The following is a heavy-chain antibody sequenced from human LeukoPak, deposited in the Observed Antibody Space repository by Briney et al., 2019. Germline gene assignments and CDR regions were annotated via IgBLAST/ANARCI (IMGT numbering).Heavy chain of an antibody. CDR3: ARAHPITIFGVVTPARAFDI. CDR2: INHSGST. Sequence: SESLSLTCAVYGGSFSGYYWSWIRQPPGKGLEWIGEINHSGSTNYNPSLKSRVTISVDTSKNQFSLKLSSVTAADTAVYYCARAHPITIFGVVTPARAFDIWGQGTMVTVSS. CDR1: GGSFSGYY. V-gene: IGHV4-34*01. D-gene: IGHD3-3*01. J-gene: IGHJ3*02.